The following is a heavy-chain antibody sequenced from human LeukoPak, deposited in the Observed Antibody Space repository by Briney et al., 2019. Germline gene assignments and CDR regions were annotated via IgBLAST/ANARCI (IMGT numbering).Heavy chain of an antibody. CDR2: ISAYNGNI. J-gene: IGHJ4*02. D-gene: IGHD2-2*01. V-gene: IGHV1-18*01. CDR1: GYTFTSYG. Sequence: ASVKVSCKASGYTFTSYGISWVRQAPGQGLEWMGWISAYNGNINYAQKLQGRVTMTTDTSTSTAYMELRSLRSDDTAVYYCARDAVVVPAASPFDYWGQGTLVTVSS. CDR3: ARDAVVVPAASPFDY.